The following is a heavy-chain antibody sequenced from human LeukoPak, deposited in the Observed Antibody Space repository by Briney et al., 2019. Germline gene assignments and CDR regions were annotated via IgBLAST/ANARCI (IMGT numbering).Heavy chain of an antibody. CDR1: GYTFTSYG. J-gene: IGHJ3*02. CDR3: ARDRGHIVVVTAITFDI. Sequence: ASVKVSCKASGYTFTSYGISWVRQAPGQGLEWMGWISAYNGNTNYAQTLQGRVTMTTDTSTSTAYMELRSLRSDDTAVYYCARDRGHIVVVTAITFDIWGQGTMVTVSS. CDR2: ISAYNGNT. V-gene: IGHV1-18*01. D-gene: IGHD2-21*02.